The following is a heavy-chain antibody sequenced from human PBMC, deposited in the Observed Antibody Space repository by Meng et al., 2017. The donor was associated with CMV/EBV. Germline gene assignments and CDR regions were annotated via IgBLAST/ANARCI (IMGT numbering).Heavy chain of an antibody. Sequence: GSLRLSCTVSGGSISSSSYYWGWIRQPPGKGLEWIGSIYYSGSTYYNPSLKSRVTISVDTSKNQFSLKLSSVTAADTAVYYCARDIVNSNLQLPYFDYWGQGTLVTVSS. CDR2: IYYSGST. CDR3: ARDIVNSNLQLPYFDY. D-gene: IGHD4-11*01. J-gene: IGHJ4*02. V-gene: IGHV4-39*07. CDR1: GGSISSSSYY.